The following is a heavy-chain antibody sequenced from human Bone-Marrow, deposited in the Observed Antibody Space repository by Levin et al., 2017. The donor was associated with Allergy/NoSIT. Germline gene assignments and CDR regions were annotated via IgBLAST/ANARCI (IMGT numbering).Heavy chain of an antibody. V-gene: IGHV4-59*01. CDR3: ARGFDFWSGQMDV. D-gene: IGHD3-3*01. CDR2: IYYSGET. Sequence: SETLSLTCAVSDGSISDYTWNWIRQPPGKGLEWIGYIYYSGETDYNPSLKSRVTISVDTSKNQFSLKVKSVTAADTAVYFCARGFDFWSGQMDVWGKGTTVTVSS. CDR1: DGSISDYT. J-gene: IGHJ6*04.